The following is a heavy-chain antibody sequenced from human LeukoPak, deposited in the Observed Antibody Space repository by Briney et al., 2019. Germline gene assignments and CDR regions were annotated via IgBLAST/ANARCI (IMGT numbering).Heavy chain of an antibody. CDR1: GFTFSSYG. D-gene: IGHD3-22*01. J-gene: IGHJ3*02. CDR3: ARGPLPYYYDSSGYSKGTFDI. Sequence: PGGSLRLSCAASGFTFSSYGMHWVRQAPGKGLEWVAVIWYDGSNKYYADSVKGRFTISRDNSKNTLYLQMNSLRAEDTAVYYCARGPLPYYYDSSGYSKGTFDIWGQGTMVTVSS. V-gene: IGHV3-33*01. CDR2: IWYDGSNK.